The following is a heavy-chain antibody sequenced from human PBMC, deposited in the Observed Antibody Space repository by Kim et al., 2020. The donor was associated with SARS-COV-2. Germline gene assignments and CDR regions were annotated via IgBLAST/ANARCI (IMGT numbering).Heavy chain of an antibody. CDR3: ARHLRNWYFDL. Sequence: TYYSPSPRGRVTISVDTSKKQFSLRLSSVTAADAAVYYCARHLRNWYFDLWGRGTLVTVSS. V-gene: IGHV4-39*01. J-gene: IGHJ2*01. CDR2: T.